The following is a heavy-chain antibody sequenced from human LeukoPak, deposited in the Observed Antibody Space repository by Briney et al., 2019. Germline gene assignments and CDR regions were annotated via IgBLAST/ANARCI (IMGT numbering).Heavy chain of an antibody. CDR2: ISSSSSTI. V-gene: IGHV3-48*02. D-gene: IGHD1-14*01. CDR1: GFTFSSYS. Sequence: GGSLRLSCAVSGFTFSSYSMNWVRQAPGKGLEWPSYISSSSSTIFYADSVKGRFTISRDNAKNSLYLQMNSLRDEDTAVYFCARDKGTYHNKYYFGYWGQGTLVTVSS. J-gene: IGHJ4*02. CDR3: ARDKGTYHNKYYFGY.